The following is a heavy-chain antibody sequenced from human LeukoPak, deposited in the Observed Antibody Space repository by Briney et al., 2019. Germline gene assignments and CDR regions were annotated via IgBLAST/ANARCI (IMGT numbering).Heavy chain of an antibody. J-gene: IGHJ6*02. CDR1: GYSFTSYW. V-gene: IGHV5-51*01. CDR2: IYPGDSDT. D-gene: IGHD4-17*01. Sequence: GESLKIYCKGSGYSFTSYWIGWVRQMPGKGLEWMGIIYPGDSDTRYSPSFQGQVTISADKSISTAYLQWSSLKASDTAMYYCARHNYGLGYYYYYGMDVWGQGTTVTVSS. CDR3: ARHNYGLGYYYYYGMDV.